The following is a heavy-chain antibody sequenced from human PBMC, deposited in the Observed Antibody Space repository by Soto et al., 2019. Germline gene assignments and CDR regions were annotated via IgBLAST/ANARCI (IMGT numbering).Heavy chain of an antibody. CDR2: ISAYNGNT. D-gene: IGHD3-3*01. V-gene: IGHV1-18*01. Sequence: GASVKVSCKASGYTFTSYGSSWVRQAPGQGLEWMGWISAYNGNTNYAQKLQGRVTMTTDTSTSTAYMELRSLRSDDTAVYYCARAGITIFGVVKGDAFDIWGQGTMVTVSS. CDR1: GYTFTSYG. J-gene: IGHJ3*02. CDR3: ARAGITIFGVVKGDAFDI.